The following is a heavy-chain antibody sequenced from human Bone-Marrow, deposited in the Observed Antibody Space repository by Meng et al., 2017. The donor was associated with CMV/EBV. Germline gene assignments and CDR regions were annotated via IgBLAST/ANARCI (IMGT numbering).Heavy chain of an antibody. CDR3: ARDRGIAVAGKGYYGMDV. J-gene: IGHJ6*02. V-gene: IGHV3-53*01. CDR1: GFTVSSNY. Sequence: GGSLRLSCAASGFTVSSNYMSWVRQAPGKGLEWVSVIYSGGSTYYADSVKGRFTISRDNSKNTLYLQMNSLRAEDTAVYYCARDRGIAVAGKGYYGMDVWGQGTTVTVSS. D-gene: IGHD6-19*01. CDR2: IYSGGST.